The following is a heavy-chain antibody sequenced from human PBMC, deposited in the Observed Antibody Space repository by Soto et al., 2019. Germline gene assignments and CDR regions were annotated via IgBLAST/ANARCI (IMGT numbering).Heavy chain of an antibody. Sequence: ASVKVSCKTSGSPFTSYFLTWVRRAPGQGLEWMGWISAYNGNTNYAQMFQGRVTMTTDTSTSTGYMELRSLRSDDTAVYYGARQDYYTGMDGWGQGTTVTVS. CDR2: ISAYNGNT. J-gene: IGHJ6*02. CDR1: GSPFTSYF. CDR3: ARQDYYTGMDG. V-gene: IGHV1-18*01.